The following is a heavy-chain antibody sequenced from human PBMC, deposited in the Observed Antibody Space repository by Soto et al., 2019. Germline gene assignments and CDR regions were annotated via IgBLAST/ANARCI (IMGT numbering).Heavy chain of an antibody. Sequence: QVQLQESGPGLVKPSETLSLTCTVSGGSISSYYWSWIRQPPGKGLEWIGYIYYSGSTNYNPSLKSRVTLSVDTSKNQFSLKLSSVTAADTAVYYCARGLWHDFWSGYPAYYYYYYGMDVWGQGTTVTVSS. D-gene: IGHD3-3*01. CDR3: ARGLWHDFWSGYPAYYYYYYGMDV. CDR1: GGSISSYY. CDR2: IYYSGST. J-gene: IGHJ6*02. V-gene: IGHV4-59*01.